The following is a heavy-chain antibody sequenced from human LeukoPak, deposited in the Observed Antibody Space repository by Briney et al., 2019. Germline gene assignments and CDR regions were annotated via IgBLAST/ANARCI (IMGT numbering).Heavy chain of an antibody. V-gene: IGHV1-46*01. CDR2: INPTGGST. CDR1: GYSFISYC. CDR3: ARESAGFDP. Sequence: ASVKVSCKTSGYSFISYCMHWVRQAPGQGLEWMGMINPTGGSTNYAQKFQGRVTMTRDTSTSTVYMDLSSLRSEDTAVYYCARESAGFDPWGQGTLVTVSS. J-gene: IGHJ5*02.